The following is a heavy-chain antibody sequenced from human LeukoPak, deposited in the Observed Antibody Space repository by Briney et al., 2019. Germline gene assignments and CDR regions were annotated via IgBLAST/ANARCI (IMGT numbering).Heavy chain of an antibody. Sequence: SVKVSCKASGYTFTSYGISWVRQAPGQGLEWMGGIIPIFGTANYAQKFQGRVTITADESTSTAYMELSSLRSEDTAVYYCARENSPGYSGYDWRYWGQGTLVTVSS. V-gene: IGHV1-69*13. CDR2: IIPIFGTA. J-gene: IGHJ4*02. CDR3: ARENSPGYSGYDWRY. D-gene: IGHD5-12*01. CDR1: GYTFTSYG.